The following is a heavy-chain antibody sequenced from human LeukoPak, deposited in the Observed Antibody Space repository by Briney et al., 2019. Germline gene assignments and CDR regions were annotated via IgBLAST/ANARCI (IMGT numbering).Heavy chain of an antibody. Sequence: PSETLSLTCTVSGGSISSYYWSWIRQPPGKGLEWIGYIYYSGSTNYNPSLKSRVTISVDPSKNQFSLKLSSVTAADTAVYYCARGRGLKYNWGDIGDDYWGQGTLVTVSS. D-gene: IGHD1-20*01. CDR1: GGSISSYY. J-gene: IGHJ4*02. CDR3: ARGRGLKYNWGDIGDDY. CDR2: IYYSGST. V-gene: IGHV4-59*12.